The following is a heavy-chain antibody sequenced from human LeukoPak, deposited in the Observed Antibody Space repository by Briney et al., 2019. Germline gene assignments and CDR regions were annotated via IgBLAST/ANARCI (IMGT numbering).Heavy chain of an antibody. J-gene: IGHJ4*02. Sequence: GGSMRLFCATSGFTFSTYGMSWVLQAPGKGLQWVSAISGSGGSTNYADSVKGRVTISRDNSKNTLCLQLNTLRAEDTAVYYCARRSGSGYYYPFDYWGQGTLVTVSS. CDR1: GFTFSTYG. V-gene: IGHV3-23*01. CDR2: ISGSGGST. CDR3: ARRSGSGYYYPFDY. D-gene: IGHD3-22*01.